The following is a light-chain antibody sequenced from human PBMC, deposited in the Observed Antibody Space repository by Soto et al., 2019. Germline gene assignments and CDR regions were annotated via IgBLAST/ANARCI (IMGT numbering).Light chain of an antibody. V-gene: IGKV3-11*01. CDR1: QSVKTF. CDR3: QQRSNWPPIT. CDR2: DAS. J-gene: IGKJ5*01. Sequence: EIVLTQSPGTLSLSPGERATLSCRASQSVKTFLVWYQHRPGQAPRVLIYDASHRASGIPARFSGSGSGTDFTLTISSLEPEDAALYYCQQRSNWPPITFGQGTRLEI.